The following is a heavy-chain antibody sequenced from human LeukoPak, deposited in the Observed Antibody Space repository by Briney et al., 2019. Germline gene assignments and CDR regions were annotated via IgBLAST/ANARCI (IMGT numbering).Heavy chain of an antibody. D-gene: IGHD2-21*02. J-gene: IGHJ4*02. CDR3: AKDGMSSPYCGGDCYSEFDY. V-gene: IGHV3-30*02. CDR2: IRYDGSNK. CDR1: GFTFGDYA. Sequence: GGSLRLSCTASGFTFGDYAVTWFRQAPGKGLEWVAFIRYDGSNKYYADSVKGRFTISRDNSKNTLYLQMNSLRAEDTAVYYCAKDGMSSPYCGGDCYSEFDYWGQGTLVTVSS.